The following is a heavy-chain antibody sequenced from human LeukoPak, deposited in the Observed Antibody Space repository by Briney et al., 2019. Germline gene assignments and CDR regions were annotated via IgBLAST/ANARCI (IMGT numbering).Heavy chain of an antibody. CDR3: ARGSHPEGYCSSTSCYGNYYYYMAV. J-gene: IGHJ6*03. CDR2: ISYDGSNK. V-gene: IGHV3-30-3*01. CDR1: GFTFSSYA. D-gene: IGHD2-2*01. Sequence: PGRSLRLSCAASGFTFSSYAMHWVRQAPGKGLEWVAVISYDGSNKYYADSVKGRFTISRDNSKNTLYLQMNSLRAEDTAVYYCARGSHPEGYCSSTSCYGNYYYYMAVWGKGTTFTVPS.